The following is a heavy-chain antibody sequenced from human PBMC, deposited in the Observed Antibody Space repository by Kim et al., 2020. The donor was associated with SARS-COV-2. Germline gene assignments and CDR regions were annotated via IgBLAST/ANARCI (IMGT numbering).Heavy chain of an antibody. Sequence: SETLSLTCTVSGGSISSGGYYWSWIRQHPGKGLEWIGYIYYSGSTNYNPSLKSRVTISVDMSKNQFSLKVSSVTAADTAVYYCARGDGLFYFDYWGQGTLVTVSS. D-gene: IGHD6-19*01. J-gene: IGHJ4*02. CDR1: GGSISSGGYY. CDR2: IYYSGST. V-gene: IGHV4-31*03. CDR3: ARGDGLFYFDY.